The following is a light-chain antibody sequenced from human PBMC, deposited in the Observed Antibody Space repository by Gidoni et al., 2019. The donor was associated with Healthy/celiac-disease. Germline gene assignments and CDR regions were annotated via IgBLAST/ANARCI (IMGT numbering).Light chain of an antibody. J-gene: IGKJ4*01. CDR3: QQSYSTPVT. V-gene: IGKV1-39*01. CDR1: QSISSY. Sequence: DIQMTQSPSSLSASVVDRVTITCRASQSISSYLNWYQQKPGKAPKLLIYAASSVQSGVPSRFSGSGSGTDFTLTISSLQPEDFATYYCQQSYSTPVTFGGGTKVEIK. CDR2: AAS.